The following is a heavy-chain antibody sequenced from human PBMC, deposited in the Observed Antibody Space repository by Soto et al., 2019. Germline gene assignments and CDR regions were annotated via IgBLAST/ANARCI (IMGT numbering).Heavy chain of an antibody. D-gene: IGHD6-25*01. V-gene: IGHV4-34*01. J-gene: IGHJ5*02. Sequence: SETLSLTCAVYGGSVRGSYWSWIRQPPGKGLEWIGEINDSGSTKYNPSLKSRVTISVDTSKNQFSLSLSSVTAADTAVYFCARNGYHPSHHPFDPWRQGNLVTVSS. CDR3: ARNGYHPSHHPFDP. CDR2: INDSGST. CDR1: GGSVRGSY.